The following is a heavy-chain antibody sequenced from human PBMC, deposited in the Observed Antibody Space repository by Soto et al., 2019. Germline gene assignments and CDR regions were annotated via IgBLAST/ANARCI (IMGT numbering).Heavy chain of an antibody. Sequence: EVQLVESGGGLVQPGGSLRLSCAASGFTFSSYWISWVRQAPGKGLEWVANIKQDGSEKYYVDSVKGRFTISRDNAKNSLYLQMNSLRAEDSAVYYCARGLWFGELLGYWGQGTLVTVYS. J-gene: IGHJ4*02. CDR2: IKQDGSEK. D-gene: IGHD3-10*01. CDR3: ARGLWFGELLGY. V-gene: IGHV3-7*01. CDR1: GFTFSSYW.